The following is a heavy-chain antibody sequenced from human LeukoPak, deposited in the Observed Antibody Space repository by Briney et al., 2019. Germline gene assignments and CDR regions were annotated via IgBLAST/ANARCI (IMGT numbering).Heavy chain of an antibody. D-gene: IGHD3-10*01. Sequence: GGSLRLSCAASGFTFSSYEMNWVRQAPGKGLEWVSYISSSGSTIYYADSVKGRFTISRDNAKNSLYLQMNSLRAEDTAVYYCARDGVLWFGELPDAFDIWGQGTMVTVPS. V-gene: IGHV3-48*03. CDR3: ARDGVLWFGELPDAFDI. J-gene: IGHJ3*02. CDR2: ISSSGSTI. CDR1: GFTFSSYE.